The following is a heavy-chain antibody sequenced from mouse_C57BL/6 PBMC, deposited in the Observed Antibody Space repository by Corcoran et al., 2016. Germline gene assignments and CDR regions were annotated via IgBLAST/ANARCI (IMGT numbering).Heavy chain of an antibody. V-gene: IGHV14-3*01. J-gene: IGHJ4*01. CDR3: ARYDYYGSSYAMDY. CDR2: IDPANGNT. D-gene: IGHD1-1*01. CDR1: GFTIKNTY. Sequence: EVQLQQSVAELVRPGASVKLSCTASGFTIKNTYMHWVKQRPEQGLEWIGRIDPANGNTKYAPKFQGKATITADTSSNTAYLPLSSLTSEDTAIYYCARYDYYGSSYAMDYWGQGTSVTVSS.